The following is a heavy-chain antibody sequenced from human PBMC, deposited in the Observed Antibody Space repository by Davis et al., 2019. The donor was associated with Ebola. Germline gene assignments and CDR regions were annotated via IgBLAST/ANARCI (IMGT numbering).Heavy chain of an antibody. V-gene: IGHV1-18*01. CDR2: ISAYNGNT. D-gene: IGHD1-14*01. CDR3: ARAGINWNHGNN. J-gene: IGHJ4*02. CDR1: GYTFTSYG. Sequence: ASVLVSCKASGYTFTSYGISWVRQAPGQGLEWMGWISAYNGNTNYAQKLQGRVTVTTDTSTSTAYMELRSLRTDETAVYYCARAGINWNHGNNWGQGTLVTVSS.